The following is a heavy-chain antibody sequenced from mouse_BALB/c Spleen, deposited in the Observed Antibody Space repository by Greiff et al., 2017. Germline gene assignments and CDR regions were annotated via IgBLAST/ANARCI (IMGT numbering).Heavy chain of an antibody. CDR1: GFTFSSYT. J-gene: IGHJ4*01. D-gene: IGHD2-1*01. CDR2: ISNGGGST. CDR3: ARVYYGNYPAMDY. Sequence: EVQVVESGGGLVQPGGSLKLSCAASGFTFSSYTMSWVRQTPEKRLEWVAYISNGGGSTYYPDTVKGRFTISRDNAKNTLYLQMSSLKSEDTAMYYCARVYYGNYPAMDYWGQGTSVTVSS. V-gene: IGHV5-12-2*01.